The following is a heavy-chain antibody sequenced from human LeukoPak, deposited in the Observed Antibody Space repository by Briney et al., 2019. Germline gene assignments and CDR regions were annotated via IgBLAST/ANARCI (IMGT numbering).Heavy chain of an antibody. CDR1: GGSISSYY. V-gene: IGHV4-59*01. CDR2: IYYSGST. J-gene: IGHJ4*02. Sequence: SETLSLTCTVSGGSISSYYWSWIRQPPGKGLEGIGYIYYSGSTNYNPSLKSRVTISVDTSKNQFSLKLSSVTAADTAVYYCASFPYYDSSGYHGYYFDYWGQGTLVTVSS. D-gene: IGHD3-22*01. CDR3: ASFPYYDSSGYHGYYFDY.